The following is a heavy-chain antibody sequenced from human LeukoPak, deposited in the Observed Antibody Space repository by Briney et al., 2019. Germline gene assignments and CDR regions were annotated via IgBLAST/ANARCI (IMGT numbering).Heavy chain of an antibody. CDR2: IYSGGST. D-gene: IGHD4-17*01. CDR3: ARNYYGDYFGPDY. CDR1: AFSVRNNY. Sequence: GGSLRLSCAASAFSVRNNYMTWVRQAPGKELEWVSIIYSGGSTYYADSVKGRFTISRDNSKNTLYLQMNSLRAEDTDVYYCARNYYGDYFGPDYWGQGTLVTVSS. J-gene: IGHJ4*02. V-gene: IGHV3-66*02.